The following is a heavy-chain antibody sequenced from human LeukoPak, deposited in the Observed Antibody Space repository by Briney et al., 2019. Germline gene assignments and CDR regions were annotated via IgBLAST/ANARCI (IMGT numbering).Heavy chain of an antibody. J-gene: IGHJ3*02. V-gene: IGHV3-9*01. D-gene: IGHD3-22*01. CDR3: AKVRGDYYESDAFDI. CDR1: GFTFDDYA. Sequence: GGSLRLSCAASGFTFDDYAMHWVRQAPGKGLEWVSGISWNSGSIGYADSVKGRFTISRDNAKNSLYLQTNSLRAEDTALYYRAKVRGDYYESDAFDIWGQGTMVTVSS. CDR2: ISWNSGSI.